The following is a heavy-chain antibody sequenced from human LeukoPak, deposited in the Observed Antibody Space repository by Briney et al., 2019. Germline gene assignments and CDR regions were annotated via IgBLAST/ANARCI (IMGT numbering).Heavy chain of an antibody. V-gene: IGHV3-30*04. CDR3: ARGRSWPTHWFDP. Sequence: GSSLRLSCAASGFTFSSYAMHWVRQAPGKGLEWVAVISYDGSNKYYADSVKGRFTISRDNSKNTLYLQMNSLRAEDTAVYYCARGRSWPTHWFDPWGQGTLVTVSS. CDR2: ISYDGSNK. CDR1: GFTFSSYA. J-gene: IGHJ5*02.